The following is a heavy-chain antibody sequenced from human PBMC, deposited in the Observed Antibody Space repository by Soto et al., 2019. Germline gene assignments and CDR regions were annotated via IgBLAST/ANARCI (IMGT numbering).Heavy chain of an antibody. V-gene: IGHV3-23*01. D-gene: IGHD1-26*01. CDR3: AKESTVGSPGDYFDS. CDR1: GFTFSSYD. CDR2: IGVYANT. Sequence: EVELLESGGDLVQPGESLRLSCAASGFTFSSYDMNWVRQAPGKGLEWVSAIGVYANTYYADSVKGRFTISRDDSRNTVHLQLNSLRVDDTAVYYCAKESTVGSPGDYFDSWGQGTLVTVSS. J-gene: IGHJ4*02.